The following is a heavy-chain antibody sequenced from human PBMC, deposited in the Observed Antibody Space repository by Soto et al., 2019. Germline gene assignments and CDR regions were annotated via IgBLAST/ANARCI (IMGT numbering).Heavy chain of an antibody. D-gene: IGHD5-18*01. V-gene: IGHV4-59*01. Sequence: SSETLSLTCTVSGGSISSYYWSWIRQPPGKGLEWIGYIYYSGSTNYNPSLKSRVTISVDTSKNQFSLKLSSVTAADTAVYYCARGVTAMSLFFDYWGQGTLVTVSS. J-gene: IGHJ4*02. CDR3: ARGVTAMSLFFDY. CDR1: GGSISSYY. CDR2: IYYSGST.